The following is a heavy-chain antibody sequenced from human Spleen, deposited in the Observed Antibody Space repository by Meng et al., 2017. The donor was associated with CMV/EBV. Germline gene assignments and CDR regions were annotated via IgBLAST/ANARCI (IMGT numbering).Heavy chain of an antibody. Sequence: GESLKISCVASEFSFNNYDMNWVRQAPGKGLEWVSTISRSGESTYYVDSVKGRFTISRDNSKNALYLQMNSLRAKDTAIYYCATGLNSDSLTLDAFDIWGQGTMVTVSS. D-gene: IGHD1-26*01. CDR2: ISRSGEST. J-gene: IGHJ3*02. CDR1: EFSFNNYD. CDR3: ATGLNSDSLTLDAFDI. V-gene: IGHV3-23*01.